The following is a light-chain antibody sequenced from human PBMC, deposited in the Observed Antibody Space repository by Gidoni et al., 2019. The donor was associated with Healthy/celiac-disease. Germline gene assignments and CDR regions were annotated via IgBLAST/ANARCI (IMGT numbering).Light chain of an antibody. CDR3: LLSYSGARGV. J-gene: IGLJ3*02. CDR1: TGPVTSGHY. CDR2: DTS. V-gene: IGLV7-46*01. Sequence: QALVTPEPSLTVSPGGTVTLTCGSSTGPVTSGHYPYWFQQKPGQAPRTLIYDTSNKHSWTPARFSGSLLGGKAALTLSGAQPEDEAEYYCLLSYSGARGVFGGGTKLTVL.